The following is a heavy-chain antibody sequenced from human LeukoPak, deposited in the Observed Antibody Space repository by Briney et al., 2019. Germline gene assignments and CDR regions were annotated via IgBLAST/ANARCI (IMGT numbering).Heavy chain of an antibody. D-gene: IGHD2-8*02. V-gene: IGHV3-7*03. J-gene: IGHJ4*02. Sequence: WGSLRLSCAASGFTFSSYWMSWVCQAPGKGLEWVANIKQDGSEKYYVDSVKGRFTISRDNSKSTLSLQMNSLRAEDTAIYYCATYRQVLLPFESWGQGTLVTVSS. CDR1: GFTFSSYW. CDR3: ATYRQVLLPFES. CDR2: IKQDGSEK.